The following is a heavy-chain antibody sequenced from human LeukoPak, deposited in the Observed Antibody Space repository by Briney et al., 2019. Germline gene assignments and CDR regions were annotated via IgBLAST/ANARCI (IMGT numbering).Heavy chain of an antibody. J-gene: IGHJ4*02. CDR3: ARRSGFWSGYYLFDY. CDR1: GGSISSSSYY. CDR2: IYYSGSP. V-gene: IGHV4-39*01. D-gene: IGHD3-3*01. Sequence: SETLSLTCTVSGGSISSSSYYWGWIRQPPGTGLEWIGSIYYSGSPYYNPSLKSRVTISVDTSKNQFSLKLSSVTAADTAVYYCARRSGFWSGYYLFDYWGQGTLVTVSS.